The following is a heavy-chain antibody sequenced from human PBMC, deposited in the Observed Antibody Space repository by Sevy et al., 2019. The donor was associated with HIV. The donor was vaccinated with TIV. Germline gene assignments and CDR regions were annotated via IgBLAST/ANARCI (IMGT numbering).Heavy chain of an antibody. D-gene: IGHD6-13*01. Sequence: GGSLRLSCAASGFSLNSYWMSWVRQAPGKGLEWVANIKRDGSVTCYLDSVKGRFTISRDNARNFLYLQMNSLRAEDTARYYCVRAIAADGSFWGQGTLVTVSS. CDR2: IKRDGSVT. J-gene: IGHJ4*02. CDR1: GFSLNSYW. CDR3: VRAIAADGSF. V-gene: IGHV3-7*01.